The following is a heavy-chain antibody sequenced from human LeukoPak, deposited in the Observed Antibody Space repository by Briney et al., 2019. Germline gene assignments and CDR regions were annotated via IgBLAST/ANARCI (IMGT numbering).Heavy chain of an antibody. V-gene: IGHV3-7*03. CDR1: GFTFSSYW. CDR2: INQNGNVN. CDR3: ARGGGLDV. D-gene: IGHD3-16*01. J-gene: IGHJ6*02. Sequence: GGSLRPSCAASGFTFSSYWMNWARQAPGKGLEWVASINQNGNVNYYVDSVKGRFTISRDNAKNSLYLQMSNLRAEDTAVYFCARGGGLDVWGQGATVTVSS.